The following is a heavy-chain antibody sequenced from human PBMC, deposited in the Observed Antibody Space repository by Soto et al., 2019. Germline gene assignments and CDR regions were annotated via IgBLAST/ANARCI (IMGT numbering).Heavy chain of an antibody. Sequence: QVQLVESGGGVVQPGRSLRLSCAASGFTFSSYAMHWVRQAPGKGLEWVAVISYDGSNKYYADSVKGRFTISRDNSKNTLYLQMNSLRAEDTAVYYCARDQGSCSGGSCYGYWFDPWGQGTLVTVSS. CDR3: ARDQGSCSGGSCYGYWFDP. D-gene: IGHD2-15*01. CDR1: GFTFSSYA. V-gene: IGHV3-30-3*01. CDR2: ISYDGSNK. J-gene: IGHJ5*02.